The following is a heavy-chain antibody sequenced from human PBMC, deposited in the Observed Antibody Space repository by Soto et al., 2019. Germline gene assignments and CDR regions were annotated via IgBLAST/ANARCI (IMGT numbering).Heavy chain of an antibody. CDR2: INRDGSST. CDR1: GFSFSSHW. Sequence: GGSLRLSCAASGFSFSSHWMHWIRQAPEKGLVWVSHINRDGSSTAYADSVKGRFTISRDNAKNTLYLQMDSLRADDTAVYYCAKTPTSYCSSTSCYRYFDYWGRGTLVTVSS. V-gene: IGHV3-74*01. J-gene: IGHJ4*02. CDR3: AKTPTSYCSSTSCYRYFDY. D-gene: IGHD2-2*01.